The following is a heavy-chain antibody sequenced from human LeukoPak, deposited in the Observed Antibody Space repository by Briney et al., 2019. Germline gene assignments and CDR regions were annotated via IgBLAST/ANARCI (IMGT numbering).Heavy chain of an antibody. V-gene: IGHV1-8*03. Sequence: SVKVSCKASGYTFTSYDINWVRQATGQGLEWMGWMNPNSGNTGYAQKFQGRVTITRNTSISTAYMELSSLRSEDTAVYYCARVPRDTAMVFPYYYYYYMDVWGKGTTVTVSS. D-gene: IGHD5-18*01. J-gene: IGHJ6*03. CDR2: MNPNSGNT. CDR3: ARVPRDTAMVFPYYYYYYMDV. CDR1: GYTFTSYD.